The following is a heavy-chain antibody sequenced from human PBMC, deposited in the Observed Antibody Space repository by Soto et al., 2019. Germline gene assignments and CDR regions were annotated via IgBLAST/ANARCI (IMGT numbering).Heavy chain of an antibody. Sequence: PGGSLRLSCAASGFTSSSYGMHWVRQAPGKGLEWVAVISYDGSNKYYADSVKGRFTISRDNSKNTLYLQMNSLRAEDTAVYYCAKDPEYGHGSSFHYWGQGTLVTVSS. CDR3: AKDPEYGHGSSFHY. D-gene: IGHD5-18*01. CDR1: GFTSSSYG. V-gene: IGHV3-30*18. CDR2: ISYDGSNK. J-gene: IGHJ4*02.